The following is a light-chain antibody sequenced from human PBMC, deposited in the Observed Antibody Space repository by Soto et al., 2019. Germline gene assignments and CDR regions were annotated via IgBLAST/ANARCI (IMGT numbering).Light chain of an antibody. J-gene: IGLJ1*01. V-gene: IGLV2-14*01. Sequence: QSALTQPASVSGSPGQSITISCAGTSSDIGGYNYVSWYQQHPGKAPKVMIYEVSNRPSGVSNRFSGSKSGNTASLTISGLQAEGDADYYCSSYTSTNTRLFGTGTKLTVL. CDR2: EVS. CDR3: SSYTSTNTRL. CDR1: SSDIGGYNY.